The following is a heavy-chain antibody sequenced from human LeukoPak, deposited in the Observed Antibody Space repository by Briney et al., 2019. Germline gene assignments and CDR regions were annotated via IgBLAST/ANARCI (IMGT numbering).Heavy chain of an antibody. J-gene: IGHJ1*01. CDR3: ARAAPRQQLGYFQH. CDR1: GGSVSSGSYY. V-gene: IGHV4-61*01. D-gene: IGHD6-13*01. Sequence: PSETLSLTCTVSGGSVSSGSYYWSWIRQPPGKGLEWIGYIYYSGSTNYNPSLKSRVTISVDTPKNQFSLKLSSVTAADTAVYYCARAAPRQQLGYFQHWGQGTLVTVSS. CDR2: IYYSGST.